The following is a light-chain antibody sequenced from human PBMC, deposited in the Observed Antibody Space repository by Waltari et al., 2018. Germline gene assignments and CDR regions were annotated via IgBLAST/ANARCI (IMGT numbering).Light chain of an antibody. CDR2: GAS. CDR3: QQYNNWLT. V-gene: IGKV3-15*01. Sequence: EIVMTQSPATLSVSPGERATLSCRASQGVSSTLAWYQQKPGPAPRLLIDGASTRATGIPARFSGSGSGTEFTLTISSLQSEDFAVYYCQQYNNWLTFGGGTKVEIK. J-gene: IGKJ4*01. CDR1: QGVSST.